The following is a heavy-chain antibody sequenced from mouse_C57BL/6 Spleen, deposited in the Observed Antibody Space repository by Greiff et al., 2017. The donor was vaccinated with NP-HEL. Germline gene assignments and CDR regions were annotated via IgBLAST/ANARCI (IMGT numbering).Heavy chain of an antibody. V-gene: IGHV1-82*01. CDR3: ARSAPYYGGNYEYAMDY. J-gene: IGHJ4*01. CDR1: GYAFSSSW. D-gene: IGHD1-1*01. CDR2: IYPGDGDT. Sequence: VQLQQSGPELVKPGASVKISCKASGYAFSSSWMNWVKQRPGKGLEWIGLIYPGDGDTNYNGKFKGKATLTADKSSSTAYMQLSSLTSEDSAVYFCARSAPYYGGNYEYAMDYWGQGTAVTVSS.